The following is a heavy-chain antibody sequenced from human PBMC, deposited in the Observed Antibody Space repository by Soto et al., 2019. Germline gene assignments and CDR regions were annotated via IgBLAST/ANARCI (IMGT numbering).Heavy chain of an antibody. V-gene: IGHV1-3*01. Sequence: GASVKVSCKASGYTFTSYAMHWVRQAPGQRLEWMGWINAGNGNTKYSQKFQGRVTITRDTSASTAYMELSSLRSEDTAVYYCARGRRGLRLLPQNDAFDIWGQGTMVTVSS. CDR2: INAGNGNT. D-gene: IGHD3-22*01. J-gene: IGHJ3*02. CDR1: GYTFTSYA. CDR3: ARGRRGLRLLPQNDAFDI.